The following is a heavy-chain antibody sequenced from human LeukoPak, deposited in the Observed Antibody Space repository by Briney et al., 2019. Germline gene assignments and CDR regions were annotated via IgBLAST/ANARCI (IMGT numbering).Heavy chain of an antibody. CDR1: GGTFSSYA. Sequence: VASVKVSCKASGGTFSSYAVSWVRQAPGQGLEWMGGIIPIFGTANYAQKFQGRVTITADESTSTAYMELSSLRSEDTAVYCCARNDYYDSWGQGTLVTVSS. V-gene: IGHV1-69*13. CDR3: ARNDYYDS. D-gene: IGHD3-22*01. J-gene: IGHJ4*02. CDR2: IIPIFGTA.